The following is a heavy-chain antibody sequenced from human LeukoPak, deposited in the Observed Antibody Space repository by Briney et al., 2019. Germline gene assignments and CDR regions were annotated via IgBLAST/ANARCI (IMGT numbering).Heavy chain of an antibody. J-gene: IGHJ3*02. CDR3: AHRRYYYDSSGPEAFDI. CDR2: IDWDDDK. Sequence: SGPTLVHPTPALTLTCTFSGFSLSTSGVGVGWIRQPPVKALEWLALIDWDDDKRYSPSLKSRLTITKDTSNNQVVLTMTNMDPVDTATYYCAHRRYYYDSSGPEAFDIWGQGTMVTVSS. D-gene: IGHD3-22*01. V-gene: IGHV2-5*02. CDR1: GFSLSTSGVG.